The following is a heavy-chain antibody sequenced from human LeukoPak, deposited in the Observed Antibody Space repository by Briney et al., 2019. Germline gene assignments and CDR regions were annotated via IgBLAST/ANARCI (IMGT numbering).Heavy chain of an antibody. V-gene: IGHV3-23*01. D-gene: IGHD2-15*01. J-gene: IGHJ4*02. CDR1: GFTFSSYA. CDR3: AKQLGYCSDGSCYFPY. CDR2: ISGSGDNT. Sequence: GGSLRLSCAASGFTFSSYAMSWVRQAPGKGLEWVSVISGSGDNTYYADSVKGRFTISRDNSKNTLYLQLNSLRAEDTAVYYCAKQLGYCSDGSCYFPYWGQGTLVTVSS.